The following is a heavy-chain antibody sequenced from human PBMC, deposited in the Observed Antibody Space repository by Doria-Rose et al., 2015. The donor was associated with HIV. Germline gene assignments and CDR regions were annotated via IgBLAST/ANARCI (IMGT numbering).Heavy chain of an antibody. D-gene: IGHD6-13*01. CDR3: ARIKSSRWYHKYYFDF. V-gene: IGHV2-26*01. CDR2: ILSDDER. CDR1: GVSLSSPGLG. J-gene: IGHJ4*02. Sequence: SGPVLVKPTETLTLTCTVSGVSLSSPGLGVSWTRQPPGKALEWLANILSDDERSYKTSLKSRLTISRGTSKSQVVLTMTDMDPVGTATYYCARIKSSRWYHKYYFDFWGQGTLVIVSA.